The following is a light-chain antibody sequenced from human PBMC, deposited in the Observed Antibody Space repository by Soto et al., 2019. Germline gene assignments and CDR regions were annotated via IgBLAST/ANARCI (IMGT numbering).Light chain of an antibody. V-gene: IGKV3-11*01. CDR2: DAS. CDR3: QQYGDRPRT. Sequence: EIVLTQSPATLSLSPGERATLSCRASQSVGSSLAWYQQKPGQAPRLLIYDASNRATGIPARFSGSGSGTDFTLTISSLESEDFAVYFCQQYGDRPRTFGQGTKVEIK. CDR1: QSVGSS. J-gene: IGKJ1*01.